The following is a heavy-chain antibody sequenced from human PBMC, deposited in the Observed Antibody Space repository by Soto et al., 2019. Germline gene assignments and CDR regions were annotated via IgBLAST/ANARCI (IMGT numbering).Heavy chain of an antibody. CDR2: IVDDGIGK. CDR3: VGDDDYSDYGLDY. V-gene: IGHV3-33*01. CDR1: GFTFSTHG. Sequence: QIQLVESGGDVVQPGRSLRLSCAASGFTFSTHGMHWVRQAPGKGLEWMAVIVDDGIGKWYADSVKGLFTISRANSKNTLFLQMTSLRVDDTGVYYCVGDDDYSDYGLDYWGQGTLVTVSS. D-gene: IGHD4-17*01. J-gene: IGHJ4*02.